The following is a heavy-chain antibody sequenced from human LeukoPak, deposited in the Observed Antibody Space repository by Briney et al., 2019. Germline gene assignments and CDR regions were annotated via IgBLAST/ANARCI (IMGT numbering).Heavy chain of an antibody. Sequence: PGGSLRLSCAASGFAFSSYAMHWVRQAPGKGLEYVSAISSNGGSTYYANSVKGRFTISRDNSKNTLYLQMGSLRAEDMAVYYCVRGGAVAGFDYWGQGTLVTVSS. CDR3: VRGGAVAGFDY. CDR2: ISSNGGST. V-gene: IGHV3-64*01. CDR1: GFAFSSYA. J-gene: IGHJ4*02. D-gene: IGHD6-19*01.